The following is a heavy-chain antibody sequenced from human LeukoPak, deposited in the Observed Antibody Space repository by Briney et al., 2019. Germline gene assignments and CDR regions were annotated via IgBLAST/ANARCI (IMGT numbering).Heavy chain of an antibody. CDR1: GGSIGSYH. D-gene: IGHD4-23*01. V-gene: IGHV4-59*01. J-gene: IGHJ4*02. CDR2: IYYSGST. Sequence: SETLSLTCNVSGGSIGSYHWSWIRQSPGKGLEWIGDIYYSGSTNYNPSLKSRVTLLVDMSKNQFSLKVRSVTAVDTAMYYCARNRWGTGASFDSRGQGTLVTVSS. CDR3: ARNRWGTGASFDS.